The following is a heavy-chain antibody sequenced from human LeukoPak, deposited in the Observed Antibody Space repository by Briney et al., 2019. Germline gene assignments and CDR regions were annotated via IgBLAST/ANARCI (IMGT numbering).Heavy chain of an antibody. V-gene: IGHV4-59*01. D-gene: IGHD3-22*01. J-gene: IGHJ4*02. CDR3: ARVRALSYYDSSGDLFYFDY. Sequence: SETLSLTCTVSGGSINSYYWSCLRQPPGKGLEWIAYIYYSGSTDYNPSLKSRVTISVDTSKSQFSLKLSSVTAADTAVYYCARVRALSYYDSSGDLFYFDYWGQGTLVIVSS. CDR1: GGSINSYY. CDR2: IYYSGST.